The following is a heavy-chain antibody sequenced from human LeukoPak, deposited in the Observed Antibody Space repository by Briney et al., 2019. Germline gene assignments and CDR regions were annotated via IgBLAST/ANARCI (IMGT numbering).Heavy chain of an antibody. Sequence: GASVKVSCKASGGTFSSYAISWVRQAPGQGLEWMGGIIPIFGTANYAQKFQGRVTITTDESTSTAYMELSSLRSEDTAVYYCARHTRHYYDSSGDAFDIWGQGTMVTVSS. D-gene: IGHD3-22*01. CDR2: IIPIFGTA. V-gene: IGHV1-69*05. J-gene: IGHJ3*02. CDR3: ARHTRHYYDSSGDAFDI. CDR1: GGTFSSYA.